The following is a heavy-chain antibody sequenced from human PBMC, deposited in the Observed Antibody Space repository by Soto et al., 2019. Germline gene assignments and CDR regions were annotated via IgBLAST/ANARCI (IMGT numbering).Heavy chain of an antibody. V-gene: IGHV4-4*07. CDR3: ARDREWLVGF. Sequence: PSETLSLTCTVSGGSISSYDFNWIRQPTGKGLEWIGRLHASGSTNYNPSLKGRVTMSVDTSKNQFSLRLSSVTAADTAVYYCARDREWLVGFWGQGTLVTVSS. D-gene: IGHD6-19*01. CDR1: GGSISSYD. CDR2: LHASGST. J-gene: IGHJ4*02.